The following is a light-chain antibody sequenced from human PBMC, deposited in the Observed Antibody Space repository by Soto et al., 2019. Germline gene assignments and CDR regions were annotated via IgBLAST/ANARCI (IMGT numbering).Light chain of an antibody. J-gene: IGKJ1*01. V-gene: IGKV3D-15*01. CDR2: DAS. Sequence: VMTQSPATVSVSPGERVTLSCRSSQSVGDNLAWYQQKPGQAPRLLIYDASNRAAGIPARFSGSGSGTEFTLTISSLQPDDFATYYCQQYNSYRWTFGQGTKVDI. CDR1: QSVGDN. CDR3: QQYNSYRWT.